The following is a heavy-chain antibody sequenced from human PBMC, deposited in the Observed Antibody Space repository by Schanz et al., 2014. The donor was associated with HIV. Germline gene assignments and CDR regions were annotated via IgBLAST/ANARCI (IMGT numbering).Heavy chain of an antibody. D-gene: IGHD5-12*01. CDR2: ITPLFGTP. CDR1: GGTFSSYA. Sequence: QVQLVQSGAEVKKPGSSVKVSCKASGGTFSSYAISWVRQAPGQGLEWMGSITPLFGTPNYAQKFRDRVKITADESTSTVYLALSSLTFEDTAVYYCARDRDGYVNYYYGMDVWGQGTTVTVSS. J-gene: IGHJ6*02. V-gene: IGHV1-69*18. CDR3: ARDRDGYVNYYYGMDV.